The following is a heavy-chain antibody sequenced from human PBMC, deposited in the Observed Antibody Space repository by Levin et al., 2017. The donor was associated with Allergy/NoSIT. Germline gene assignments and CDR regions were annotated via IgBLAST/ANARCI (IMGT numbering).Heavy chain of an antibody. CDR3: VKDRLGELSGMDV. CDR2: ISWNSGTI. V-gene: IGHV3-9*01. D-gene: IGHD2-21*01. Sequence: GGSLRLSCEASGFAFGEYAMHWVRQVPGRGLEWVSGISWNSGTIGYADSVKGRVIISRENDKKTLFLQMTTLRAEDTAVYYCVKDRLGELSGMDVWGQGTMVSV. J-gene: IGHJ6*02. CDR1: GFAFGEYA.